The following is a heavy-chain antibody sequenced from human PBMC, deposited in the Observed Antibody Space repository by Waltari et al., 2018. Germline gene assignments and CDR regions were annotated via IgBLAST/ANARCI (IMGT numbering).Heavy chain of an antibody. J-gene: IGHJ4*02. CDR3: AKAYGSGSYSDVNDY. D-gene: IGHD3-10*01. V-gene: IGHV3-23*03. Sequence: EVQLLESGGGLVQPGGSLRLSCAASGFIFTNYAMSWVRQPPGKGLEWVSLIYAGGITYYADSVRGRFTISRDSSKNTVYLQMNSLRTEDTAVYYCAKAYGSGSYSDVNDYWGQGTLVTVSS. CDR2: IYAGGIT. CDR1: GFIFTNYA.